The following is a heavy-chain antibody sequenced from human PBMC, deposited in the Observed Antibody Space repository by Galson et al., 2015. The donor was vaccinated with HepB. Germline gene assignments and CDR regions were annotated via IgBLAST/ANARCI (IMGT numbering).Heavy chain of an antibody. D-gene: IGHD5-18*01. CDR1: GGTFSSYA. CDR3: ATVGRGYSYGLGY. CDR2: IIPIFGTA. V-gene: IGHV1-69*06. J-gene: IGHJ4*02. Sequence: SVKVSCKASGGTFSSYAISWVRQAPGQGLEWMGGIIPIFGTANYAQKFQGRVTMTEDTSTDTAYMELSSLRSEDTAVYYCATVGRGYSYGLGYWGPGTLVTVSS.